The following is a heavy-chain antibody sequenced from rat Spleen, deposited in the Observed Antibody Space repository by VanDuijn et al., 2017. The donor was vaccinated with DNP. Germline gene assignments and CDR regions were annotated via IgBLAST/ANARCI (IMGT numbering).Heavy chain of an antibody. CDR3: AKVMGSPYDY. CDR1: GFTFSSYD. Sequence: EVQLVESGGGLVQPGRSLKLSCAASGFTFSSYDMAWVRQAPGKGLEWVASITSSDGNTNYRDSVKGRFTISRDNAENTLYLQMNSLRSEDTATYYCAKVMGSPYDYWGQGVMVTVSS. V-gene: IGHV5S13*01. D-gene: IGHD1-7*01. CDR2: ITSSDGNT. J-gene: IGHJ2*01.